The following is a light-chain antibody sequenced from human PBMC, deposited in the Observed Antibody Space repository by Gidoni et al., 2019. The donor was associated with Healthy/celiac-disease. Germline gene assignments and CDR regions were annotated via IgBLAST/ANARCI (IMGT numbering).Light chain of an antibody. J-gene: IGKJ2*01. V-gene: IGKV1-39*01. CDR3: QQSYNTPYT. Sequence: DIQLPQSPSSLSASVGDRVTITCRASQSISSYLNWYQQKPGKAPKLLIYAASSLQSGVPSRFSGSGSGTDFTLTISSLQPEDFATYYCQQSYNTPYTFGQGTKLEIK. CDR1: QSISSY. CDR2: AAS.